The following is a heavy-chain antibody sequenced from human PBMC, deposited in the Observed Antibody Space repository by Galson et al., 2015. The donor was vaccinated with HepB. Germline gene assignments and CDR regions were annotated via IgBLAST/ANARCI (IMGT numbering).Heavy chain of an antibody. V-gene: IGHV1-46*03. Sequence: SVKVSCKASGYTFTRYYMYWVRQAPGQGLEWMGVIVPSGGSTSYAQKFQGRVTMTRDTPTSTVYMELSSLRSEDTAVYYCAGEGGDLSGTVPFFASWGQGTLVTVSS. CDR1: GYTFTRYY. CDR3: AGEGGDLSGTVPFFAS. J-gene: IGHJ4*02. D-gene: IGHD1-26*01. CDR2: IVPSGGST.